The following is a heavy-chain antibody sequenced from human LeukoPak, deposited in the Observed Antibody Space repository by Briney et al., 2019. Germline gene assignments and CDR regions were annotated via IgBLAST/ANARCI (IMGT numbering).Heavy chain of an antibody. CDR1: GLTFSSYG. V-gene: IGHV3-23*01. J-gene: IGHJ4*02. CDR2: ISTTGGTT. Sequence: GGSLRLSCAASGLTFSSYGMSWVRQAPGRGLEWVSAISTTGGTTYYADSVKGRFTISRDNAKNSLYLQMNSLRAEDTAVYYCARGPYTSWGQGTLVTVSS. CDR3: ARGPYTS. D-gene: IGHD2-2*02.